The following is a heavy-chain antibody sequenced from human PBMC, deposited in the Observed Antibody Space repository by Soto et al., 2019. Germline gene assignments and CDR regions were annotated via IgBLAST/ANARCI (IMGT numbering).Heavy chain of an antibody. CDR1: GCTFSSYA. J-gene: IGHJ4*02. Sequence: GVTLRLSCAASGCTFSSYAVSWVRQAPGKGPEWISSISGSGSTIYYAASAKARFTISRDNPKNTLYLKISRLRAEDTAVYYCAKVFYCDDSRGSYYFNYWCQGTLITACS. D-gene: IGHD3-22*01. CDR2: ISGSGSTI. V-gene: IGHV3-23*01. CDR3: AKVFYCDDSRGSYYFNY.